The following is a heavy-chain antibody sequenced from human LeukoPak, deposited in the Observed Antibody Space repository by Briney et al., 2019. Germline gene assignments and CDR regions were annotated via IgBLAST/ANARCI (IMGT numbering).Heavy chain of an antibody. CDR1: GYTFTSYY. V-gene: IGHV1-46*01. CDR3: ARSRTYSYGPRGYFDY. Sequence: ASVKVSCKASGYTFTSYYMHWVRQAPGQGLEWMGIINPSGGSTSYAQKFQGRVTMTRDTSTSTVYMELSSLRSEDTAVYYCARSRTYSYGPRGYFDYWGQGTQVTVSS. CDR2: INPSGGST. J-gene: IGHJ4*02. D-gene: IGHD5-18*01.